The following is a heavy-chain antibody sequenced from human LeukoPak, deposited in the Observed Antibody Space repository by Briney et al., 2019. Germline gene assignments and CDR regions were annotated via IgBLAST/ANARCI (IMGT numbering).Heavy chain of an antibody. Sequence: HPGGSLRLSCAASGFGFSMFAMNWVRQAPGKGLEWVAVISFDGSNKYYTDSVKGRFTISRDNSKNTLYLQMNSLRAEDTAVYYCARGAHITIFGVVIDPSGLFDYWGQGTLVTVSS. CDR3: ARGAHITIFGVVIDPSGLFDY. J-gene: IGHJ4*02. V-gene: IGHV3-30*14. CDR1: GFGFSMFA. D-gene: IGHD3-3*01. CDR2: ISFDGSNK.